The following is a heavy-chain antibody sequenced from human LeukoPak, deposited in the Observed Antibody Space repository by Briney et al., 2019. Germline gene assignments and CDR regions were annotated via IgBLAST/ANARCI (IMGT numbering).Heavy chain of an antibody. V-gene: IGHV4-4*07. Sequence: PSETLSLTCTVSGGSISSYYWSWIRQPAGKGLEWIGRIYISGSTNYNPSLKSRVTMSVDTSKNQFSLKLSSVTAADTAVYYCARGSAPLGYCSSTSCLPFDYWGQGTLVTVSS. CDR2: IYISGST. CDR1: GGSISSYY. CDR3: ARGSAPLGYCSSTSCLPFDY. D-gene: IGHD2-2*01. J-gene: IGHJ4*02.